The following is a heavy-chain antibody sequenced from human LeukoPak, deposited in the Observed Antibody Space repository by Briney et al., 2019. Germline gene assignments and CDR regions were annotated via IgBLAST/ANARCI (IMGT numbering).Heavy chain of an antibody. D-gene: IGHD1-7*01. V-gene: IGHV4-34*01. J-gene: IGHJ6*03. CDR2: MNDGGTI. Sequence: SEALSLTCAVYGGSFNIYYWSWIRQSPEKGLEWIGEMNDGGTINYNPSLLSRVTISLDRSKNQFSLKLTSVTTADTAVYYCARRWNYGRNYYIDVWGNGATVSVSS. CDR1: GGSFNIYY. CDR3: ARRWNYGRNYYIDV.